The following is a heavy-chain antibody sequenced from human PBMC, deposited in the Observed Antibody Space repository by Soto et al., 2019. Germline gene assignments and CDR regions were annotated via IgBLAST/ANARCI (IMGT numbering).Heavy chain of an antibody. CDR1: GYTFTSYA. CDR2: IYAGNGNT. J-gene: IGHJ5*02. D-gene: IGHD6-13*01. Sequence: ASVKVSCKASGYTFTSYAMHWVRQAPGQRLEWMGWIYAGNGNTKYSQKFQGRVTITRDTSASTAYMELSSLRSEDTAVYYCAFSGAAAGTFAWFDPWGQGTLVTVSS. V-gene: IGHV1-3*01. CDR3: AFSGAAAGTFAWFDP.